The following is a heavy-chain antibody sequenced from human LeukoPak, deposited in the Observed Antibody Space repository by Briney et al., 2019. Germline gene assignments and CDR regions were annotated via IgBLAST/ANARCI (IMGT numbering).Heavy chain of an antibody. CDR1: GCTFSTYA. Sequence: GGSLRLSCAASGCTFSTYAMHWVCQAPGKGLEWVAVISYDGSKKYYSDSVKGRFTISRDNSKNTLFLQMNSRRAEDTAVYSCARSGSSWYSGWFDPCGQGNLVTASS. V-gene: IGHV3-30*04. CDR2: ISYDGSKK. D-gene: IGHD6-13*01. J-gene: IGHJ5*02. CDR3: ARSGSSWYSGWFDP.